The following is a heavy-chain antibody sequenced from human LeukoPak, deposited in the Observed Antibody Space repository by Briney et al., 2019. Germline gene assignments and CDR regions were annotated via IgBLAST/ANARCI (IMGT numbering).Heavy chain of an antibody. V-gene: IGHV3-21*01. Sequence: GGSLRLSCAASGFTFSSYSMNWVRQAPGKGLEWVSSISSSSSYIYYADSVKGRFTISRDNAKNSLYLQMNSLRAEDTAVYYCARDSQEWELLDIWGQGTMVTVSS. CDR2: ISSSSSYI. CDR1: GFTFSSYS. D-gene: IGHD1-26*01. J-gene: IGHJ3*02. CDR3: ARDSQEWELLDI.